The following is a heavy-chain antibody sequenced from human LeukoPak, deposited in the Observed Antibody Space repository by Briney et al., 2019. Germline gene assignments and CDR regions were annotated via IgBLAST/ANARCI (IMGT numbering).Heavy chain of an antibody. V-gene: IGHV5-51*01. CDR2: IYPGDSHT. Sequence: GESLKISCQGSGYNFATYWIVWVRQMPGKGLEWMGIIYPGDSHTRYSPSFQGQVTISADTSISTAYLHWSSLQSSDTAMYYCAKFHATWYGDTWGQGTLVTVSS. CDR1: GYNFATYW. CDR3: AKFHATWYGDT. D-gene: IGHD6-13*01. J-gene: IGHJ4*02.